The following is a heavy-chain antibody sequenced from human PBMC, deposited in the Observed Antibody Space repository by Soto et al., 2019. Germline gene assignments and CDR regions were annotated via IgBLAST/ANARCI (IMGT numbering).Heavy chain of an antibody. V-gene: IGHV3-74*01. CDR2: INGDGSST. D-gene: IGHD6-19*01. CDR3: ASVSIDVAGVYDH. CDR1: AFILSRYS. J-gene: IGHJ4*02. Sequence: PGGALRLPWGASAFILSRYSIHWFRQAPGKGLVWVSRINGDGSSTTYADSVKGRFTISRDNAKNTLYLQMNSLRAEDTAVYYCASVSIDVAGVYDHSGQGPLATDSS.